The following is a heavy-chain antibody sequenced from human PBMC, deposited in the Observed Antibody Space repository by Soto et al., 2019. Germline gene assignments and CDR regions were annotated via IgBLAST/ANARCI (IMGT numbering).Heavy chain of an antibody. CDR2: ISYDGSDK. CDR3: AIEIVAPENYYYGMDV. CDR1: GFTFSIYP. D-gene: IGHD2-15*01. Sequence: QVPLVESGGGVVQPGRSLRLSCAASGFTFSIYPMHWVRQAPGTGLEWVAVISYDGSDKYYADSVRGRFTISRDNSKNTLYMQMNSLRPEDTAVYYCAIEIVAPENYYYGMDVWGQGTTVTVSS. J-gene: IGHJ6*02. V-gene: IGHV3-30-3*01.